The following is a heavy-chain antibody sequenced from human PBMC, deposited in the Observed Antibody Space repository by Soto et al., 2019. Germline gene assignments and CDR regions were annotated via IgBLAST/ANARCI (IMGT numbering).Heavy chain of an antibody. D-gene: IGHD6-19*01. CDR3: ARGNPGYSSVNLDY. V-gene: IGHV1-2*04. J-gene: IGHJ4*02. CDR1: GYTFTGYY. CDR2: INPNSGGT. Sequence: ASVKVSCKASGYTFTGYYMHWVRQAPGQGLEWMGWINPNSGGTNYAQKFQGWVTMTRDTSISTAYMELSRLRSDDTAVYYCARGNPGYSSVNLDYWGQGTLVTVSS.